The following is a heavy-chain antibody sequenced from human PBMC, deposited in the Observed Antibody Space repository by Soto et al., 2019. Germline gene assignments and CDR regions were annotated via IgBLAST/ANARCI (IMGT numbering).Heavy chain of an antibody. D-gene: IGHD3-10*01. CDR1: GFTFSTYN. CDR2: IDSSSSSI. CDR3: AKDFTGSGLYYYYYGMDV. Sequence: GGSLRLSCAASGFTFSTYNMNWVRQAPGKGLEWVSYIDSSSSSIYYADSVKGRFTISRDNDKNSLYLQMNSLRDEDSAVYYCAKDFTGSGLYYYYYGMDVWGQGT. V-gene: IGHV3-48*02. J-gene: IGHJ6*02.